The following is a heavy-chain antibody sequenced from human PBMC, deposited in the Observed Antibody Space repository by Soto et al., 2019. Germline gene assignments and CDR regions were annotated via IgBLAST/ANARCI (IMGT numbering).Heavy chain of an antibody. D-gene: IGHD5-18*01. V-gene: IGHV3-21*01. Sequence: EVQLVESGGGLVKPGGSLRLSCAASGCTFSSYSMNWVRQAPGKGLEWVSSISSSSSYIYYADSVKGRFTISRDNAKNSLYLQMNSLRAEDTAVYYCARDRSTAMVFDYWGQGTLVTVSS. J-gene: IGHJ4*02. CDR1: GCTFSSYS. CDR2: ISSSSSYI. CDR3: ARDRSTAMVFDY.